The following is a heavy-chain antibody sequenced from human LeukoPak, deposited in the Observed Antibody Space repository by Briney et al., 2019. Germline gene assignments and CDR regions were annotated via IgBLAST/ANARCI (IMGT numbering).Heavy chain of an antibody. V-gene: IGHV1-2*02. CDR1: GYTLTGYY. Sequence: ASVKVSCKASGYTLTGYYMHWVRQAPGQGLEWMGWINPNSGGTNYAQKFQGRVTMTRDTSISTAYMELSRLRSDDTAVYYCARVGGGGTVVMSHWGQGTLVTVSS. CDR3: ARVGGGGTVVMSH. D-gene: IGHD4-23*01. CDR2: INPNSGGT. J-gene: IGHJ4*02.